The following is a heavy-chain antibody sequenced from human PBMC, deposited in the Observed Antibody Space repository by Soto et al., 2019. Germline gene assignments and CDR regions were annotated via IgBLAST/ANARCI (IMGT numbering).Heavy chain of an antibody. CDR1: GFTVSSNY. J-gene: IGHJ4*02. CDR2: IYGAAST. D-gene: IGHD6-13*01. V-gene: IGHV3-66*01. CDR3: ARDGPSRSRYYFDY. Sequence: EVQLVESGGGLVQPGGSLRLSCAASGFTVSSNYMNWVRQAPGKGVEWVSIIYGAASTYYADSVKGRFTISRDNSKNTLNLQMNSLRAEDTAVYYCARDGPSRSRYYFDYWGQGTLVTVSS.